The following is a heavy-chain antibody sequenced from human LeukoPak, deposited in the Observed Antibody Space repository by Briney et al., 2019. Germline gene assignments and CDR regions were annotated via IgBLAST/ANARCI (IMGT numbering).Heavy chain of an antibody. V-gene: IGHV3-74*01. CDR1: GFTFSSYW. Sequence: PGGSLRLSCAASGFTFSSYWMHWVRQAPGKGLVWVSRITSDGSSTSYADSVKGRFTISRDNAKNTLYLQMNSLRAEDTAVYYCARDVKGYYDSSGSWGQGTLVTVSS. CDR2: ITSDGSST. CDR3: ARDVKGYYDSSGS. D-gene: IGHD3-22*01. J-gene: IGHJ4*02.